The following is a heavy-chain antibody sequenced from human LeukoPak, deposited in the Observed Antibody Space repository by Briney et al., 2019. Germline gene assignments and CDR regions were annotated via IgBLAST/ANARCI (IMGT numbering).Heavy chain of an antibody. CDR1: GFTFSSYA. D-gene: IGHD4-17*01. CDR3: AKDNLILSGDYGLVFDY. V-gene: IGHV3-23*01. J-gene: IGHJ4*02. CDR2: ISGSGGST. Sequence: PGGTLRLSCAASGFTFSSYAMSWVRQAPGKGLEWVSAISGSGGSTYYADSVKGRFTISRDNSKNTLYLQMNSLRAEDTAVYYCAKDNLILSGDYGLVFDYWGQGTLVTVSS.